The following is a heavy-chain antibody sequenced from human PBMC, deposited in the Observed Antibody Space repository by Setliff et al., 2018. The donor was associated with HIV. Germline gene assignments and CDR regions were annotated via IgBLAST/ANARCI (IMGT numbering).Heavy chain of an antibody. J-gene: IGHJ6*03. V-gene: IGHV1-69*13. CDR2: VTPIFGTS. D-gene: IGHD6-6*01. CDR1: GGTFSSYA. CDR3: ARDRERGQYSRSAVGGYYYYYMDV. Sequence: VKVSCKASGGTFSSYAINWVRQAPGQGLEWMGGVTPIFGTSNYAQRFQGRVTITADKSTNTAYMELSRLKSEDTAVYYCARDRERGQYSRSAVGGYYYYYMDVWGKGTTVTVSS.